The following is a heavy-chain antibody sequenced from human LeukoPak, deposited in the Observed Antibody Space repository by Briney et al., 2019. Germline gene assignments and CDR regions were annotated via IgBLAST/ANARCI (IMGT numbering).Heavy chain of an antibody. D-gene: IGHD2-15*01. J-gene: IGHJ4*02. CDR2: IDHSGGT. CDR3: ARGSAKGWSGDVV. Sequence: PSETLSLTCAVYGGSFSGYYWTWIRQPPGKGLEWIGEIDHSGGTNYNPSLKSRLTLSVDTSKNQFSLKLSSVTAADTAVYFCARGSAKGWSGDVVRGQGTLVTVSS. CDR1: GGSFSGYY. V-gene: IGHV4-34*01.